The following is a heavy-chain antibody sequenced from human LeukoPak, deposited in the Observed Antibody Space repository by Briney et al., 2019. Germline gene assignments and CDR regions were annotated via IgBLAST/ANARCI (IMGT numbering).Heavy chain of an antibody. V-gene: IGHV3-21*01. J-gene: IGHJ4*02. CDR1: GFTFSSYS. Sequence: GGSLRLSCAASGFTFSSYSMNWVRQAPGKGLEWVSSISSSSSYIYYADSVKGRFTISRDNAKNSLYLRMNSLRAEDTAVYYCARGVASGYDTPDYWGQGTLVTVSS. CDR3: ARGVASGYDTPDY. CDR2: ISSSSSYI. D-gene: IGHD5-12*01.